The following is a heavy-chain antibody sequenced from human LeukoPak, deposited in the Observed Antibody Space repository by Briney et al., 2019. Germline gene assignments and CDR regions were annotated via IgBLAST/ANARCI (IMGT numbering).Heavy chain of an antibody. J-gene: IGHJ6*03. CDR1: GGSISSSSYY. D-gene: IGHD3-9*01. CDR2: IYYSGST. CDR3: ARVRRYYDILTGNKLNYYYYYMDV. V-gene: IGHV4-39*07. Sequence: SETLSLTCTVSGGSISSSSYYWGWIRQPPGKGLEWIGSIYYSGSTYYNPSLKSRVTISVDTSKNQFSLKLSSVTAADTAVYYCARVRRYYDILTGNKLNYYYYYMDVWGKGTTVTVSS.